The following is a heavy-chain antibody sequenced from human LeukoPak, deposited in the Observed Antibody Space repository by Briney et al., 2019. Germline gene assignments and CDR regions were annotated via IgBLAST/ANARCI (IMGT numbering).Heavy chain of an antibody. V-gene: IGHV3-23*01. CDR1: GFPFNSYA. CDR2: IFGSGGSA. J-gene: IGHJ4*02. Sequence: GGPLRLSCAASGFPFNSYAMYWVRQPPGKGLEWVSGIFGSGGSAHYADSVKGRFTISRDNSKNTVYLQMDSLRVDDTAVYYCGKTTTGYSSGRYPGWPVDYWGQGTLVTVSS. D-gene: IGHD6-19*01. CDR3: GKTTTGYSSGRYPGWPVDY.